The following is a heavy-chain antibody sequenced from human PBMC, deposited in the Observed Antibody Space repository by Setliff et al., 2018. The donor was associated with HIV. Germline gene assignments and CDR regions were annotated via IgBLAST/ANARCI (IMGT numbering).Heavy chain of an antibody. CDR2: ITGSGDNT. J-gene: IGHJ5*02. CDR3: AKPHWNYVADWYDP. CDR1: GGSINSYH. Sequence: PSETLSLTCSVSGGSINSYHWSWIRQSPGKGLEWVASITGSGDNTNYADPVKGRFTISRDNSQNTLYLQMSSLRAEDTAVYYCAKPHWNYVADWYDPWGQGTLVTVSS. V-gene: IGHV3-23*01. D-gene: IGHD1-7*01.